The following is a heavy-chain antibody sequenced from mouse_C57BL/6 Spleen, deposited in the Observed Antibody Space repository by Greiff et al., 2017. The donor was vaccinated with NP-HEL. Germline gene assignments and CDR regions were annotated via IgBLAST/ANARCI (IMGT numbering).Heavy chain of an antibody. CDR3: ARLGYSNFYFDY. V-gene: IGHV1-42*01. J-gene: IGHJ2*01. CDR2: INPSTGGT. Sequence: EVQLQQSGPELVKPGASVKISCKASGYSFTGYYMNWVKQSPEKSLEWIGEINPSTGGTTYNQKFKAKATLTVDKSSSTAYMQLKSLTSEDSAVYYCARLGYSNFYFDYWGQGTTLTVSS. D-gene: IGHD2-5*01. CDR1: GYSFTGYY.